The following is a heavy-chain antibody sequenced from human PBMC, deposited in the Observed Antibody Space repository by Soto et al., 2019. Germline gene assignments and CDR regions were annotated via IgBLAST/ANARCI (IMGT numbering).Heavy chain of an antibody. J-gene: IGHJ4*02. CDR3: ARDLNWAFDS. Sequence: PGGSLRLSCAASGFTCSDYTMNWVRQTPGKGLEWISYISKSSGTKSYADSVTGRFTISRDNARNSLYLQLNSLRDEDTSIYYCARDLNWAFDSWGQGTLVTVSS. CDR1: GFTCSDYT. V-gene: IGHV3-48*02. CDR2: ISKSSGTK. D-gene: IGHD3-16*01.